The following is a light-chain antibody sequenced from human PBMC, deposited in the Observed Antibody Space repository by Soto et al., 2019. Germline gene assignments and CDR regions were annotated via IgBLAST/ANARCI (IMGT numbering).Light chain of an antibody. CDR1: QSVSNS. Sequence: EIVLTQSPATLSLSPGERATLSRRASQSVSNSLAWYQQKPGQAPRLLIYDASNRATGIPARFSGSGSGTDFTLTISSLEPEDFAVYYCQQRSNRPLLWTFGGGTKVEIK. CDR2: DAS. J-gene: IGKJ4*01. V-gene: IGKV3-11*01. CDR3: QQRSNRPLLWT.